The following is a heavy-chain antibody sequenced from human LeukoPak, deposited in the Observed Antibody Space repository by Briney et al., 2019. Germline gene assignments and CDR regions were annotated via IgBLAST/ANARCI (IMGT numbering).Heavy chain of an antibody. Sequence: SVKLSCKASGGTFPNYAFSWVRLAPGQGLEWMGGIIPIFGAANYAQKFQDRVTITTDESTTTVYIELSSLRSDDTAVYYCASSRGLLHYYMDVWGKGTTVTVSS. D-gene: IGHD3-22*01. CDR3: ASSRGLLHYYMDV. J-gene: IGHJ6*03. V-gene: IGHV1-69*05. CDR1: GGTFPNYA. CDR2: IIPIFGAA.